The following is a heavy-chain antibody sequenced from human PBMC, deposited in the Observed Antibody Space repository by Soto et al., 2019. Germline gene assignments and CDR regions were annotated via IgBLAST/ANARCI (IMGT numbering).Heavy chain of an antibody. V-gene: IGHV3-15*07. CDR1: EGTCSNAG. J-gene: IGHJ4*02. D-gene: IGHD2-2*01. Sequence: VLSLRLSCAAAEGTCSNAGRNWVSQATGKGLEWVGRIKSKTDGGTTDYAAPVKGRFTISRDDSKNTLYLQMNSLKTEDTAVYYCTTDRCSSTSCSDYWGQGTLVTVSS. CDR3: TTDRCSSTSCSDY. CDR2: IKSKTDGGTT.